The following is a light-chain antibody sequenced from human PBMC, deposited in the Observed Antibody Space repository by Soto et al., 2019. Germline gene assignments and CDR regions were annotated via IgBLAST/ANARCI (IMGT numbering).Light chain of an antibody. CDR1: QSVRNSY. CDR2: GAS. Sequence: EILLTQSPGTLSLSPGERATLSCRASQSVRNSYLTWYQQKPGQAPRLLISGASGRATGIPDRFSGSGSGTDFTLTISRLEPEELAVYYCQQYGSSPYTFGQGTKLEI. CDR3: QQYGSSPYT. J-gene: IGKJ2*01. V-gene: IGKV3-20*01.